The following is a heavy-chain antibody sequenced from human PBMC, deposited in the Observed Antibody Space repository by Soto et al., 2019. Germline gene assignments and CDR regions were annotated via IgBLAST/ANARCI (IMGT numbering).Heavy chain of an antibody. CDR1: GGTLSNYG. CDR3: GRGDATKIVVTTYYGMDV. CDR2: IIPVFGTP. J-gene: IGHJ6*02. D-gene: IGHD3-22*01. Sequence: QVQLVQSGAEVKMPGSSVKVSCKASGGTLSNYGISWVRQAPGQGLEWMGGIIPVFGTPNYAQKFQGRVTITADESTTTVYMEVSSLTSEDTAVYYCGRGDATKIVVTTYYGMDVWGQGTTVTVSS. V-gene: IGHV1-69*12.